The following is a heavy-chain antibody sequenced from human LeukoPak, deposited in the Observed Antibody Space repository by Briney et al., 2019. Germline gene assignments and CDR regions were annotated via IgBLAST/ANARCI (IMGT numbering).Heavy chain of an antibody. CDR1: GYTFTSYG. Sequence: ASVNVSCKSSGYTFTSYGLSWVRQAPGQGLEGMGWISAYNGSTNYAQKLQGRVTMTTDTATSTAYMELRSLRSDDAAVYYCARDRGSSRLYYYYYMDVWGKGTTVTVSS. CDR2: ISAYNGST. CDR3: ARDRGSSRLYYYYYMDV. D-gene: IGHD6-13*01. V-gene: IGHV1-18*01. J-gene: IGHJ6*03.